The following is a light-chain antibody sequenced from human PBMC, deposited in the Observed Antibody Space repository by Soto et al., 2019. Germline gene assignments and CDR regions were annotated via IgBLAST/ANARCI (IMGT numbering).Light chain of an antibody. V-gene: IGKV3D-15*01. CDR3: QQYHQWPLT. Sequence: EIVMTQSPAPLSLSPGERATLSCRASQGVSRHLAWYQQEPGQAPRLLIYAASTRAAGVPARFSGSGSGKEFTLTISSLRSEDFPVYDCQQYHQWPLTFGGGTKVEI. CDR2: AAS. CDR1: QGVSRH. J-gene: IGKJ4*01.